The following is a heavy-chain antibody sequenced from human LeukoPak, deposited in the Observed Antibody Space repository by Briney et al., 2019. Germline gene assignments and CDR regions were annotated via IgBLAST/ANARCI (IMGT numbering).Heavy chain of an antibody. CDR2: IYYSGST. J-gene: IGHJ4*02. CDR1: GGSISSYY. D-gene: IGHD3-3*02. V-gene: IGHV4-59*01. CDR3: ARDSGPLVFPSFFDY. Sequence: PSETLSLTCTVSGGSISSYYWSWIRQPPGKGLEWIGYIYYSGSTNYNPSLKIRVTISVDTSKNQFSLKLSSVTTADTAVYYCARDSGPLVFPSFFDYWGQGTLVTVSS.